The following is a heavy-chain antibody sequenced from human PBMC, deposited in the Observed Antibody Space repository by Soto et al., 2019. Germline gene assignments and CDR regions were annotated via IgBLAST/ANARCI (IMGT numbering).Heavy chain of an antibody. CDR3: ARDLVPGYTGFSDY. V-gene: IGHV1-18*01. CDR2: ISAYNGNT. CDR1: GYTFSNYG. D-gene: IGHD5-12*01. J-gene: IGHJ4*02. Sequence: ASVKVSCKTSGYTFSNYGINWVRQAPGQGLEWMGWISAYNGNTNFAQKLQGRVSLTTDTSSTTAYMELRSLTSDDTAVYYCARDLVPGYTGFSDYWGQGTLVTVSS.